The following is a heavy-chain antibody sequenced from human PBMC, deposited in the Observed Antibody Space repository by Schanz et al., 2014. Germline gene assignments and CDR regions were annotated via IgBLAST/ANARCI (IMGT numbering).Heavy chain of an antibody. CDR2: IGTSGGT. CDR1: GLIFSNYV. CDR3: AKSDAFDI. J-gene: IGHJ3*02. Sequence: EVQLLEPGGGLVQPGGSLKLSCAASGLIFSNYVMSWVRQAPGKGLEWVSTIGTSGGTNYAESVKGRFTISRDNAKNTLYLQMNTLRAEDTSVYYCAKSDAFDIWGQGTLVTVSS. V-gene: IGHV3-23*01.